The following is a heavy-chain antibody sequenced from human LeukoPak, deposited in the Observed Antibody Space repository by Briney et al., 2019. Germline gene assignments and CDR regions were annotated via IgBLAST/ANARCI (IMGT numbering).Heavy chain of an antibody. Sequence: GGSRRLSCAASGFTLSNYWMHWVRQAPGKGLVWVSRINADGSSASYADSVKGRFTITRDNAKNTLYLQMNSLRAEDTAMYYCARDYGRSRDYGMGVWGQGTTVTVSS. V-gene: IGHV3-74*01. CDR3: ARDYGRSRDYGMGV. CDR1: GFTLSNYW. CDR2: INADGSSA. J-gene: IGHJ6*02. D-gene: IGHD3-10*01.